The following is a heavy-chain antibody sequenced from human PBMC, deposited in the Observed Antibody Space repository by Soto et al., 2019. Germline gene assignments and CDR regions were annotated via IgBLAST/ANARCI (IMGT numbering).Heavy chain of an antibody. CDR3: ARLRRGGDHDAFDI. CDR2: TYYRSKWYN. CDR1: GDSVSSNSAA. Sequence: SQTLSLTCAISGDSVSSNSAAWNWIRQSPSRGLEWLGRTYYRSKWYNDYAVSVKSRITINPDTSKNQFSLKLSSVTAADTAVYYCARLRRGGDHDAFDIWGQGTMVTVSS. D-gene: IGHD2-21*02. V-gene: IGHV6-1*01. J-gene: IGHJ3*02.